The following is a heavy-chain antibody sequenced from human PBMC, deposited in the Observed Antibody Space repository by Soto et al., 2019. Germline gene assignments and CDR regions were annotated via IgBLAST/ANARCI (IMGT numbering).Heavy chain of an antibody. CDR2: INPNSGGT. CDR3: ARGKQLVPTQTYYYYGMDV. Sequence: ASGKVSCKASGYTFTGDYMHWVRQAPGQGLEWMGWINPNSGGTNYAQKFQGWVTMTRDTSISTAYMELSRLRSDDTAVYYCARGKQLVPTQTYYYYGMDVWAKGPRSPSP. D-gene: IGHD6-13*01. J-gene: IGHJ6*02. V-gene: IGHV1-2*04. CDR1: GYTFTGDY.